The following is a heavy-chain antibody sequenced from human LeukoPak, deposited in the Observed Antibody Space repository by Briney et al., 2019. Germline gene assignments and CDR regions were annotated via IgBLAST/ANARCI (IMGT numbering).Heavy chain of an antibody. D-gene: IGHD5-12*01. CDR3: ARGKIVAQDYYYYYMDV. Sequence: ASVKVSCKASGYTFTGYYMHWVRQAPGQGLEWMGWINPNSGGTNYAQKFQGRVTMTRDTSISTAYMELSRLRSDDTAVYYCARGKIVAQDYYYYYMDVWGKGTTVTVSS. CDR2: INPNSGGT. V-gene: IGHV1-2*02. CDR1: GYTFTGYY. J-gene: IGHJ6*03.